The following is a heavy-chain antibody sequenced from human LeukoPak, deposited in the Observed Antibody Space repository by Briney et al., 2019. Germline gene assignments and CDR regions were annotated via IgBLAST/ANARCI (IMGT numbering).Heavy chain of an antibody. Sequence: LSCAAXGXXFSXXXXXWVXXXXXXXXXXVSGISDGGSRTYYADSVKGRFTISRDDSKNTLYLQMNSLRAEDTVVYYCAKVQLXXGVDYWGQGTXVXXXX. CDR2: ISDGGSRT. D-gene: IGHD7-27*01. J-gene: IGHJ4*02. CDR3: AKVQLXXGVDY. V-gene: IGHV3-23*01. CDR1: GXXFSXXX.